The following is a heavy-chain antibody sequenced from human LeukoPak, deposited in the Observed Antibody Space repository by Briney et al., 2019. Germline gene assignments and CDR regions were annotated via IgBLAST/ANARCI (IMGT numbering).Heavy chain of an antibody. CDR1: GFTFSSYA. V-gene: IGHV3-23*01. CDR2: ISGSGGST. Sequence: GGSLRLSCAASGFTFSSYAMSWVRQAPGKGLEWVSAISGSGGSTYYADSVKGRLTISRDNSKNTLYLQMNSLRAENTAVYYCAKDASYSSSHINYWGQGTLVTVSS. CDR3: AKDASYSSSHINY. D-gene: IGHD6-13*01. J-gene: IGHJ4*02.